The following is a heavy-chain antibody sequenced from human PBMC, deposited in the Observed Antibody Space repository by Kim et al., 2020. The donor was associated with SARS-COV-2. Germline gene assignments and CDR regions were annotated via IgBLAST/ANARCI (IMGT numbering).Heavy chain of an antibody. D-gene: IGHD2-21*02. Sequence: GGSLRLSCAASGFTFNSYAMTWVRQAPGKGLEWVSAISASGGSTYYAGSVKGRFTISRDNSRNTLYLQMNGLRAEDTAVYYCAKNNPHFGDSYLDYWGQG. V-gene: IGHV3-23*01. J-gene: IGHJ4*02. CDR1: GFTFNSYA. CDR3: AKNNPHFGDSYLDY. CDR2: ISASGGST.